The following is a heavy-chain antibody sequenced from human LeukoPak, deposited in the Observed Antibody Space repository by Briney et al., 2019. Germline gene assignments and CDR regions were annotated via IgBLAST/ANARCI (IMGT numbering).Heavy chain of an antibody. CDR3: ARGGAYSGSYSYYFDY. CDR2: INPNSGGT. Sequence: ASVKVSCKASGYTFTGYYMHWVRQAPGQGLEWMGWINPNSGGTNYAQKFQGRVTMIRDTSISTAYMELSRLRSDDTAVYYCARGGAYSGSYSYYFDYWGQGTLVTVSS. D-gene: IGHD1-26*01. CDR1: GYTFTGYY. J-gene: IGHJ4*02. V-gene: IGHV1-2*02.